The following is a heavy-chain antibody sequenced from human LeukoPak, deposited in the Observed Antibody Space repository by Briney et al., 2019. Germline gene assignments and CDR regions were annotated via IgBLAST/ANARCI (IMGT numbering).Heavy chain of an antibody. Sequence: SETLSLTXAVYGGSFSGYYWSWIRQPPGKGLEWIGEINHSGSTNYNPSLKSRVAISVDTSKNQFSLKLSSVTAADTAVYYCERTSIYYDSSGYRSWGEGTLVTVSS. CDR3: ERTSIYYDSSGYRS. V-gene: IGHV4-34*01. CDR2: INHSGST. J-gene: IGHJ5*02. D-gene: IGHD3-22*01. CDR1: GGSFSGYY.